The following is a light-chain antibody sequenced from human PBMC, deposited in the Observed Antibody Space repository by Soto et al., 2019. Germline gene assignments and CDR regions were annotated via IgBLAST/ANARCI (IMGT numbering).Light chain of an antibody. CDR2: RAS. V-gene: IGKV3-15*01. CDR1: QHVSSN. Sequence: EIVMTQSPATLSVSPGGSATLSCRASQHVSSNFAWYRQKPGQAPTLLIYRASTRATGIPARLSGSGSGTEFTPTNSSPQSEDFAVYYCQQYNNWPYTFGQGTKVEIK. J-gene: IGKJ2*01. CDR3: QQYNNWPYT.